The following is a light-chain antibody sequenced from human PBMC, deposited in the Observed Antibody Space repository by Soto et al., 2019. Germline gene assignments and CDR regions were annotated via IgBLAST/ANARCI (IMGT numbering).Light chain of an antibody. CDR3: QQRQSWPRT. V-gene: IGKV3-15*01. CDR1: QSVSSN. Sequence: EIVMTQSPATLSVSPGERATLSCRASQSVSSNLAWYQQKPGQAPRLLIYGASTRATGIPARFSGSGSGTEFTLTISSLQSEDFAVYYCQQRQSWPRTFGQGTKVDNK. J-gene: IGKJ1*01. CDR2: GAS.